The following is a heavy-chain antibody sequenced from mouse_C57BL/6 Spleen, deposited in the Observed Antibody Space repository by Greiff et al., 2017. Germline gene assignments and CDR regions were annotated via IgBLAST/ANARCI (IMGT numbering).Heavy chain of an antibody. CDR1: GYTFTSYW. J-gene: IGHJ3*01. CDR2: IHPNSGST. V-gene: IGHV1-64*01. D-gene: IGHD2-4*01. Sequence: QVQLKQPGAELVKPGASVKLSCKASGYTFTSYWMHWVKQRPGQGLEWIGMIHPNSGSTNYNEKFKSKATLTVDKSSSTAYMQLSSLTSEDSAVYYCAKSDYDYGVRFAYWGQGTLVTVSA. CDR3: AKSDYDYGVRFAY.